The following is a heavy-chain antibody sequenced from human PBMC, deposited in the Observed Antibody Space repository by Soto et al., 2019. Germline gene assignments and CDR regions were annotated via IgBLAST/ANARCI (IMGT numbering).Heavy chain of an antibody. CDR2: VYISGTT. CDR1: GLAVTSHY. D-gene: IGHD5-18*01. CDR3: ARVDTYDYYYSMDV. Sequence: EVQLVETGGGLIQPGGSLSLSCAASGLAVTSHYMSWVRQAPGKGLEWVSIVYISGTTTYADSVQGRFTFSRDKSKNAIYLQVRNLRAEDTGVYYCARVDTYDYYYSMDVWGQGTTVTVSS. J-gene: IGHJ6*02. V-gene: IGHV3-53*02.